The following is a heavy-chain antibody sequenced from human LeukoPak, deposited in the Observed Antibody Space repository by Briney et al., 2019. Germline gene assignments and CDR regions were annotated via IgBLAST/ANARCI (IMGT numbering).Heavy chain of an antibody. CDR2: IYTGGST. CDR1: GFTFSSYA. D-gene: IGHD4-17*01. J-gene: IGHJ4*02. V-gene: IGHV3-66*02. Sequence: GGSLRLSCAASGFTFSSYAMSWVRQAPGKGLEWVSVIYTGGSTYYADSVKGRFTISRDNSKNTLYLQMNSLRAEDTAVYYCARDYGDDYGDYRVYWGQGTLVAVSS. CDR3: ARDYGDDYGDYRVY.